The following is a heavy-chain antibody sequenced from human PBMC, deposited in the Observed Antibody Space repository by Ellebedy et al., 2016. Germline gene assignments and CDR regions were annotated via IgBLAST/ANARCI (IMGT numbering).Heavy chain of an antibody. CDR2: VYNSGTT. J-gene: IGHJ3*02. D-gene: IGHD1-1*01. V-gene: IGHV4-39*02. Sequence: SETLSLTXTVSGGSITTSSYYWGWIRQPPGKGLEWIGSVYNSGTTFYNPSLKGRATMSVDTSKNRFSLKVTSVTVADTAVYFCASPTSGTDAFFIWGQGTVVTVSS. CDR1: GGSITTSSYY. CDR3: ASPTSGTDAFFI.